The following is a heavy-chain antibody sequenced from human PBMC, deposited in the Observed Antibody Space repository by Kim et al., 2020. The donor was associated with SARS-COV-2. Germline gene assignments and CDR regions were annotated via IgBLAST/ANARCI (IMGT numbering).Heavy chain of an antibody. J-gene: IGHJ4*02. Sequence: GGSLRLSCAASGFTFSSYAMSWVRQAPGKGLEWVSAISGSGGSTYYADPVKGRFTISRDNSKNTLYLQMNSLRAEDKAVYYCAKCCDNYGYFEGHFDYRGQGPLVTVST. CDR2: ISGSGGST. CDR1: GFTFSSYA. D-gene: IGHD5-18*01. V-gene: IGHV3-23*01. CDR3: AKCCDNYGYFEGHFDY.